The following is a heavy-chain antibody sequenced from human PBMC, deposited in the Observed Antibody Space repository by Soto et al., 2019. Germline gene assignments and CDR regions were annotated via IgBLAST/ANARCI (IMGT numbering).Heavy chain of an antibody. J-gene: IGHJ4*02. Sequence: SETLSLTCTVSGGSISSGGYYWSWIRQHPGKGLEWIGYIYYSGSTYYNPSLKSRVTISVDTSKNQFSLKLSSVTAADTAVYYCARSGDSGYDSYFDYWGQGTLVTVSS. CDR1: GGSISSGGYY. CDR2: IYYSGST. D-gene: IGHD5-12*01. CDR3: ARSGDSGYDSYFDY. V-gene: IGHV4-31*02.